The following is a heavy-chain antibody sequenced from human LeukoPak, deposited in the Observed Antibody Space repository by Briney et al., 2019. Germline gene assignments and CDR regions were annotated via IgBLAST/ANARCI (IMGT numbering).Heavy chain of an antibody. V-gene: IGHV4-34*01. D-gene: IGHD6-19*01. CDR2: INHSGYT. CDR3: TRAVAGHPD. CDR1: GVPFSNYY. Sequence: PSETLSLTCGVSGVPFSNYYWSWVRQSPTQGLEWIGEINHSGYTNYNPSLKSRVTMSIDTSKNQFSLKLTSVTAADAGVYYCTRAVAGHPDWGQGTHLTVSS. J-gene: IGHJ4*02.